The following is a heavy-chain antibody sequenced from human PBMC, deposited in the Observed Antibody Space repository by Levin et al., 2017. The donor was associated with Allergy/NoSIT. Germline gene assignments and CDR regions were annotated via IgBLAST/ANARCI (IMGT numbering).Heavy chain of an antibody. V-gene: IGHV3-9*01. CDR1: GFTFDDYA. Sequence: SLKISCAASGFTFDDYAMHWVRQAPGKGLEWVSGISWNSGSIGYADSVKGRFTISRDNAKNSLYLQMNSLRAEDTALYYCAKGGEAVAGYLSWYFDYWGQGTLVTVSS. J-gene: IGHJ4*02. D-gene: IGHD6-19*01. CDR2: ISWNSGSI. CDR3: AKGGEAVAGYLSWYFDY.